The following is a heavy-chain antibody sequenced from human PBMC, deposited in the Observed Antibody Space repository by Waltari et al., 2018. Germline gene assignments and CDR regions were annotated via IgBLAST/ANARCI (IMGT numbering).Heavy chain of an antibody. CDR3: AIHYGDYGGSFDY. D-gene: IGHD4-17*01. Sequence: QLQLQESGPGLVKPSETLSLTCTVSGGSISSSSYYWGWIRQPPGKGLEWIGSIYYSGSTYYNPSLKSRVTISVDTSKNQFSLKLSSVTAADTAVHYCAIHYGDYGGSFDYWGQGTLVTVSS. CDR2: IYYSGST. V-gene: IGHV4-39*07. CDR1: GGSISSSSYY. J-gene: IGHJ4*02.